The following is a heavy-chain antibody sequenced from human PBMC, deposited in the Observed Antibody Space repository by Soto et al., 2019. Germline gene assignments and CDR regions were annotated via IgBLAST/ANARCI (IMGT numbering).Heavy chain of an antibody. CDR1: GGSISNANYY. Sequence: PSETLSLTCTVSGGSISNANYYWSWIRHHPGKGLEWIGYIYYTGTTYYSPSLKSRVALSVDTSRNQFSLRLTSVTVADTAVYYCARGSDVLARGVTFFDSWGQGTLVTVSS. J-gene: IGHJ4*02. CDR2: IYYTGTT. D-gene: IGHD3-10*01. V-gene: IGHV4-30-4*08. CDR3: ARGSDVLARGVTFFDS.